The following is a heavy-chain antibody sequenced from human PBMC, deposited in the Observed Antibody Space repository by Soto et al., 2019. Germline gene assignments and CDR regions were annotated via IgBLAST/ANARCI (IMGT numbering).Heavy chain of an antibody. J-gene: IGHJ4*02. D-gene: IGHD3-10*01. CDR2: VSGHNGNT. Sequence: QVQLVQSGTEVKKPGASVKVSCKASGYTFTRFGINWVRQAPGQGLEWMGWVSGHNGNTHSAQNFQGRVTVTTDTSTKTGDMDLRSLRSDDTVVYYCAGDFGSGGQPVGGFDFWGQGTLVTVSS. CDR3: AGDFGSGGQPVGGFDF. V-gene: IGHV1-18*01. CDR1: GYTFTRFG.